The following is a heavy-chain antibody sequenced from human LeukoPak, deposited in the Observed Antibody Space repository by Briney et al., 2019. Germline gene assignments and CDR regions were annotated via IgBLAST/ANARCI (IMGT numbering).Heavy chain of an antibody. Sequence: SETLSLTCTVSGDSISNYYWSWIRQPPGKGLEWIGYIYYSGSTNYNPSLKSRVTISIDTSKNQFSLKLSSVTAADTAVYYCARAKTPLDVFDIWGQGTMVTVSS. CDR1: GDSISNYY. J-gene: IGHJ3*02. CDR2: IYYSGST. D-gene: IGHD2-15*01. V-gene: IGHV4-59*01. CDR3: ARAKTPLDVFDI.